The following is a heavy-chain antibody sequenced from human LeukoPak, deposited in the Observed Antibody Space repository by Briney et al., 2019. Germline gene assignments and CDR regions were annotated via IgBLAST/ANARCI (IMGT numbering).Heavy chain of an antibody. V-gene: IGHV1-69*06. Sequence: ASVKVSCKASGGTFSSNAISWVRQAPGQGLEWMGGIIPIFGTANYAQKFQGRVTITADKSTSTAYMELSSLRSEDTAVYYCATGSGSYQFDYWGQGTLVTVSS. CDR1: GGTFSSNA. J-gene: IGHJ4*02. CDR3: ATGSGSYQFDY. D-gene: IGHD3-10*01. CDR2: IIPIFGTA.